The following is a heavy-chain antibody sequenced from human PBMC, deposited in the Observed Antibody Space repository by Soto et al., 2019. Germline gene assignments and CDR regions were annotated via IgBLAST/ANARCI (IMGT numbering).Heavy chain of an antibody. V-gene: IGHV3-23*01. J-gene: IGHJ4*02. CDR3: AKGSAGSRPYYFDY. D-gene: IGHD6-13*01. Sequence: PGGSLRLSCAASGFTFRNYAMSWVRQSPGKGLEWEWVSAISTSGGVTYNADSVKGRFTVSRDNTKNTVYLQMNSLKAEDTAVYYCAKGSAGSRPYYFDYWGQGALVTVSS. CDR1: GFTFRNYA. CDR2: ISTSGGVT.